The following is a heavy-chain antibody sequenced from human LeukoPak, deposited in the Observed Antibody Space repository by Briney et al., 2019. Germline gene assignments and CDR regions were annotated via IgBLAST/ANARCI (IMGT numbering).Heavy chain of an antibody. Sequence: GGSLRLSCAASGFTFSSYGMHWVRQAPGKGLEWVAFIRYDGSNKYYADSVKGRFTISRDNSKNTLYLQMNSLRAEDTAVYYCAKTKATDSSGFRYYYYYYMDVWGKGTTVTVSS. CDR1: GFTFSSYG. V-gene: IGHV3-30*02. CDR2: IRYDGSNK. J-gene: IGHJ6*03. D-gene: IGHD6-19*01. CDR3: AKTKATDSSGFRYYYYYYMDV.